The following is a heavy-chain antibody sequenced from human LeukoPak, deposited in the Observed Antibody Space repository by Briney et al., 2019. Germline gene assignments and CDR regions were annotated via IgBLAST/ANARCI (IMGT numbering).Heavy chain of an antibody. V-gene: IGHV4-4*07. CDR3: ARVAQPPMIVGVEYYFDY. D-gene: IGHD3-22*01. CDR1: GGSISSYY. J-gene: IGHJ4*02. Sequence: PSETLSLTCTVSGGSISSYYWSRIRQPAGKGLEWIGRIYTSGSTNYNPSLKSRVTMSVDTSKNQFSLKLSSVTAADTAVYYCARVAQPPMIVGVEYYFDYWGQGTLVTVSS. CDR2: IYTSGST.